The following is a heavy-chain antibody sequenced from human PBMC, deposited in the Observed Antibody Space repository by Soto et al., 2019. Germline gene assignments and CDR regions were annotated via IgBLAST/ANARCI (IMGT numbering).Heavy chain of an antibody. D-gene: IGHD4-4*01. Sequence: AVQVSCKASGGTFSSYAISWVRQAPGQGLEWMGGIIPIFGTANYAQKFQGRVMITADKSTSTAYMELSSLRSEDTAVYYCASSPDYSKGGMDGWGQGTTVTVS. CDR1: GGTFSSYA. CDR3: ASSPDYSKGGMDG. V-gene: IGHV1-69*06. J-gene: IGHJ6*02. CDR2: IIPIFGTA.